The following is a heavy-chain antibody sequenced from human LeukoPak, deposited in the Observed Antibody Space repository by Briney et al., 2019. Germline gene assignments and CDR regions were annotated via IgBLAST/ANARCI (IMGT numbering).Heavy chain of an antibody. CDR1: GGSISSYY. D-gene: IGHD2-8*02. CDR2: IYSSGST. CDR3: ARDPRYSTGWFGF. J-gene: IGHJ5*01. Sequence: PSETLSLTCTVSGGSISSYYWNWIRQPAGKGLEWIGRIYSSGSTTYNPSLKSRVTMSVDTSKNQVSLNLSSVTAADTAVYYCARDPRYSTGWFGFWGQGTLVTVSS. V-gene: IGHV4-4*07.